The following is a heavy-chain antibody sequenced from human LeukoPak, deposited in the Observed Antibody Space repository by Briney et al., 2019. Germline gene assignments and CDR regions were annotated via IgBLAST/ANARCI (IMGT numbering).Heavy chain of an antibody. CDR2: INHSGST. CDR1: GGSFSGYY. CDR3: ARGSIVVITSVYYYYGMDV. D-gene: IGHD3-22*01. J-gene: IGHJ6*02. V-gene: IGHV4-34*01. Sequence: PSETLSLTCAVYGGSFSGYYWSWIRQPPGKGLEWIGEINHSGSTNYNPSLKSRVTISVDTSKNQFSLKLSSVTAADTAVYYCARGSIVVITSVYYYYGMDVWAKGPRSPSP.